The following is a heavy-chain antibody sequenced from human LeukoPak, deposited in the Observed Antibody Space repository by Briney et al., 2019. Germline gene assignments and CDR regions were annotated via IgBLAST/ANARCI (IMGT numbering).Heavy chain of an antibody. D-gene: IGHD6-19*01. CDR3: ARVRSGGSGWYGKEYYYYGMDV. CDR1: GGTFSSYA. V-gene: IGHV1-69*04. CDR2: IIPILGIA. Sequence: SVKVSCKASGGTFSSYAISWVRQAPRQGLEWRGRIIPILGIANYAQKFQGRVTITADKSTSTAYMELSSLRSEDTAVYYCARVRSGGSGWYGKEYYYYGMDVWGQGTTVTVSS. J-gene: IGHJ6*02.